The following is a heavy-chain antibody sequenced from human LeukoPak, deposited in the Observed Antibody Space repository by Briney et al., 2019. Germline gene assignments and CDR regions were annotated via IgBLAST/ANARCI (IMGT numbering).Heavy chain of an antibody. D-gene: IGHD2-15*01. V-gene: IGHV3-23*01. Sequence: PGGSLRLSCVASRFTFNTYAVNWVRQAPGKGLEWVSAISSNGDFTYYADSVRGRFTISRDNSKNTVFLQMNGLRAEDTAVYYCARVKRDCSGGTCYSYVYWGQGTLVTVSS. J-gene: IGHJ4*02. CDR1: RFTFNTYA. CDR2: ISSNGDFT. CDR3: ARVKRDCSGGTCYSYVY.